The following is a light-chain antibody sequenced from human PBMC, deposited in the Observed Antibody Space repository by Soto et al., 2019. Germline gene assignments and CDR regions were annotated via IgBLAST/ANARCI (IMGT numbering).Light chain of an antibody. J-gene: IGLJ2*01. CDR1: SSDVGGYNH. CDR3: SSYTSSITMV. CDR2: EVS. V-gene: IGLV2-14*01. Sequence: QSALTQPAYVSGSPGQSITISCTGTSSDVGGYNHVSWYQQHPGKAPKLMISEVSNRPSGVSNRFSGSKFANTASLTISGLQAEDEADYYCSSYTSSITMVFSGGTKLTVL.